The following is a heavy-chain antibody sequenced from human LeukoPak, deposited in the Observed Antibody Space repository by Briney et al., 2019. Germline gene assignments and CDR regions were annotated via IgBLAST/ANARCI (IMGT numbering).Heavy chain of an antibody. D-gene: IGHD1-26*01. CDR2: IYTSGST. CDR1: GGSISSYY. CDR3: ARDHAYSGQRIRYYYYMDV. J-gene: IGHJ6*03. V-gene: IGHV4-4*07. Sequence: SETLSLTCTVSGGSISSYYWSWIRQPAGKGLEWIGRIYTSGSTNYNPSLKSRVTMSVDTSKNQCSLKLSSVTAADTAVYYCARDHAYSGQRIRYYYYMDVWGKGTTVTVSS.